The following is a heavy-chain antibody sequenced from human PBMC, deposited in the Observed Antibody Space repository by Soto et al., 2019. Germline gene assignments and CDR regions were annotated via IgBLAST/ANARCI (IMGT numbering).Heavy chain of an antibody. D-gene: IGHD3-16*01. CDR2: IYYSGST. J-gene: IGHJ4*02. V-gene: IGHV4-31*03. Sequence: QVQLQESGPGLVKPSQTLSLTCTVSGGSISSGGYYWSWIRQHPGQGLEWIGYIYYSGSTHYNPSLKSRITISVDTSKNQFSLKLSSVTAADTAADYRARAWGGYFDYWGQGTLVTVSS. CDR3: ARAWGGYFDY. CDR1: GGSISSGGYY.